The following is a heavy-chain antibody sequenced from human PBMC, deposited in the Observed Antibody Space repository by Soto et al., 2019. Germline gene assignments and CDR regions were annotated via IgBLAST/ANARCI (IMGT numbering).Heavy chain of an antibody. CDR3: ARDSSGGSGWYLLGGYFQH. CDR1: GFTFSSYA. D-gene: IGHD6-19*01. J-gene: IGHJ1*01. V-gene: IGHV3-30*04. Sequence: QVQLVESGGGVVQPGKSLRLSCAASGFTFSSYAVNWVRQAPGKGLEWVAVISYDGSNKYYADSVKGRFTISRDNSKNTLYLQMNSLRAEDTAVYYCARDSSGGSGWYLLGGYFQHWGQGTLVTVSS. CDR2: ISYDGSNK.